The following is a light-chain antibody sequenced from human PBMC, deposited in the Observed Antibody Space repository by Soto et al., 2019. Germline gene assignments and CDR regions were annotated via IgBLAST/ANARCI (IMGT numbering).Light chain of an antibody. CDR1: QSVSNNY. Sequence: EVVLTQSPGTLSLSPGERATLSCRASQSVSNNYFAWYQQKPGQAPRLLIFGSSDRATGIPDRFSGSGSGTDFTLTISRLEPEAFSVYYCQQYGSSPPYTFGQGTNLEIK. CDR3: QQYGSSPPYT. J-gene: IGKJ2*01. CDR2: GSS. V-gene: IGKV3-20*01.